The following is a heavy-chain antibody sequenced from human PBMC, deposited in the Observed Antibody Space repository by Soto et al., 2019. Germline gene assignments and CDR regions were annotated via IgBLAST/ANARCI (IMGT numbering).Heavy chain of an antibody. CDR3: ARGGGSDYDYYMDV. D-gene: IGHD3-16*01. J-gene: IGHJ6*03. CDR1: GGTFSSYT. CDR2: IIPILGIA. V-gene: IGHV1-69*02. Sequence: QVQLVQSGAEVKKPGSSVKVSCKASGGTFSSYTISWVRQAPGQGLEWMGRIIPILGIANYAQKFQGRVTITADKSTSTAYMELSSLRSEDTAVYYCARGGGSDYDYYMDVWGKGTTVTVSS.